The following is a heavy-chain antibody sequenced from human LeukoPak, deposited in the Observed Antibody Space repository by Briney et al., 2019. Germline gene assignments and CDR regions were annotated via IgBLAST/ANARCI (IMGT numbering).Heavy chain of an antibody. CDR2: INHSGST. CDR3: ATGYYGSGSDYYYYGMDV. J-gene: IGHJ6*02. D-gene: IGHD3-10*01. Sequence: TTSETLSLTCAVYGGSFSGYYWSWIRQPPGKGLEWIGEINHSGSTNYNPSLKSRVTISVDTSKNQFSLKLSSVTAADTAVYYCATGYYGSGSDYYYYGMDVWGQGTTVTVSS. V-gene: IGHV4-34*01. CDR1: GGSFSGYY.